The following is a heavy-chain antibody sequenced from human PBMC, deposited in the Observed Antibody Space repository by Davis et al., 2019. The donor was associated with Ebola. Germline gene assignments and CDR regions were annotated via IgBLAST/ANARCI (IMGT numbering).Heavy chain of an antibody. CDR2: IGAAGDT. CDR1: GFTFRSYD. D-gene: IGHD6-13*01. J-gene: IGHJ5*01. V-gene: IGHV3-13*01. CDR3: ARAGFGSTWFDC. Sequence: PGGSLRLSCAASGFTFRSYDMHWVRQATGKGLEWVSAIGAAGDTYYPVPVKGRFTISRENAKNSLYLQMNSLRAEDTAVYYCARAGFGSTWFDCWGQGILVTVSS.